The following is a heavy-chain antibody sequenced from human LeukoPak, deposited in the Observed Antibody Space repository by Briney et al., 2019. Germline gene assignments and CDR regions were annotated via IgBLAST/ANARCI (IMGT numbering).Heavy chain of an antibody. CDR2: IIPILGTA. J-gene: IGHJ6*03. CDR1: GDTFSSYA. CDR3: ARDSTRPSYYYYYYMDV. Sequence: GASVKVSCKASGDTFSSYAMSWVRQAPGQGLEWMGGIIPILGTANYAQKFQGRVTITADESTSTAYMELSSLRSEDTAVYYCARDSTRPSYYYYYYMDVWGKGTTVTVSS. V-gene: IGHV1-69*13. D-gene: IGHD1-1*01.